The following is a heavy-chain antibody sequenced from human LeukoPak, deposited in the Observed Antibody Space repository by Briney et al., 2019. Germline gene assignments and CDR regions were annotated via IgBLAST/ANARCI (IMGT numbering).Heavy chain of an antibody. J-gene: IGHJ4*02. CDR2: ISYDGSNK. CDR1: GFTFSSYA. Sequence: GGSLRLSCAASGFTFSSYAMHWVRQAPGKGLEWVAVISYDGSNKYYADSVKGRFTISRDNSKNTLYLQMNSLRAEDTAVYYCAKDEVVAGTAILDYWGQGTLVTVSS. V-gene: IGHV3-30-3*01. CDR3: AKDEVVAGTAILDY. D-gene: IGHD6-19*01.